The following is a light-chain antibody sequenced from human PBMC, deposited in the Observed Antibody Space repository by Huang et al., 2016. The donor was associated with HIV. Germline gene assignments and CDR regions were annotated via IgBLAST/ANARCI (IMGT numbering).Light chain of an antibody. CDR2: NAS. Sequence: EVVLTQSPATLSLSPGERATLSCRASQSLNKFLAWFQQKPGQPPRLLIYNASERPTGIPARFSGNGSGTDFTLTISSLRPEDFAVYYCQQRSKSLTFGGGTKVE. J-gene: IGKJ4*01. V-gene: IGKV3-11*01. CDR3: QQRSKSLT. CDR1: QSLNKF.